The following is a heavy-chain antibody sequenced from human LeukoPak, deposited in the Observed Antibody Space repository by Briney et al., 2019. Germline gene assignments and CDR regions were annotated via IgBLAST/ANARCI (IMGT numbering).Heavy chain of an antibody. CDR2: IVYDGSDK. CDR1: GVTFSSYG. CDR3: ARDQGSL. V-gene: IGHV3-30*02. J-gene: IGHJ3*01. Sequence: GGSLRLSCAASGVTFSSYGMHWVRQAPGQGLEWVSFIVYDGSDKNYADSVKGRFTISRDNSKNTLYLQMNSLRAEDTAVYYCARDQGSLWGQGTMVTVSS. D-gene: IGHD1-26*01.